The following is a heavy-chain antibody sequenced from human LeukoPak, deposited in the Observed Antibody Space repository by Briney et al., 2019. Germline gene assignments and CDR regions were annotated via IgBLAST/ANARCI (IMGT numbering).Heavy chain of an antibody. D-gene: IGHD3-22*01. V-gene: IGHV4-59*12. CDR2: IYYSGST. Sequence: SETLSLTCTVSGGSISSYYWSWIRQPPGKGLEWIGFIYYSGSTNYNPSLKSRVTISVDTSKNQFSLKLSSVTAADTAVYYCARDDNSGYYYFDYWGQGTLVTVSS. CDR3: ARDDNSGYYYFDY. J-gene: IGHJ4*02. CDR1: GGSISSYY.